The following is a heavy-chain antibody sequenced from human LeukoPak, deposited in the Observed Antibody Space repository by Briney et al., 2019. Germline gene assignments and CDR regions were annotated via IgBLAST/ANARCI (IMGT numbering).Heavy chain of an antibody. Sequence: ASVKVSCKASGYTFTDYYIYWVRQAPGQGLQWMGWMNPNNGDTSYAQTFQGRVTMTRDTSITTAYMELGSLRSDDTAVYYCASHFFLPGGGGDYWGQGTLVTVSS. D-gene: IGHD2-8*02. CDR1: GYTFTDYY. V-gene: IGHV1-2*02. J-gene: IGHJ4*02. CDR2: MNPNNGDT. CDR3: ASHFFLPGGGGDY.